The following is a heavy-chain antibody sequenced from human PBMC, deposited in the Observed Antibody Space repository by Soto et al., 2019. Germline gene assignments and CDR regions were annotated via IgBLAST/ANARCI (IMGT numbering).Heavy chain of an antibody. V-gene: IGHV3-15*07. D-gene: IGHD3-3*01. Sequence: GGSLRLSCAASGFTFSNAWMNWVRQAPGKGLEWVGRIKSKTDGGTTDYAAPVKGRFTISRDDSKNTLYLQMNSLKTEDTAVYYCTTGPNYDFWSGYFTLSYYGMDVWGQGTTVTVSS. J-gene: IGHJ6*02. CDR2: IKSKTDGGTT. CDR3: TTGPNYDFWSGYFTLSYYGMDV. CDR1: GFTFSNAW.